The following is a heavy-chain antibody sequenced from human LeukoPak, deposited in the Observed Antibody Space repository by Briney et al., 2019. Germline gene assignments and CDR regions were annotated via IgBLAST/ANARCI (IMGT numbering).Heavy chain of an antibody. J-gene: IGHJ4*02. V-gene: IGHV3-23*01. CDR2: ISGSGGST. CDR1: GFTFSSYA. Sequence: GGSLRLSCAASGFTFSSYAMSWVRQAPGKGLEWVSAISGSGGSTYYADSVKGRFTISRDNSKNTLYLQMNSLRAEDTAVYYCAKDRDYYDSSGYYYVPFDYWGQGTLVTVSS. CDR3: AKDRDYYDSSGYYYVPFDY. D-gene: IGHD3-22*01.